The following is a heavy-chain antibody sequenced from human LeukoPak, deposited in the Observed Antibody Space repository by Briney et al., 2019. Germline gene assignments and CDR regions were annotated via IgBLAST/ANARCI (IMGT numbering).Heavy chain of an antibody. CDR2: INTGNGNT. J-gene: IGHJ6*02. D-gene: IGHD6-6*01. CDR1: GYTFTSNA. Sequence: ASVKVSCKASGYTFTSNAMHWVRQAPGQRPEWMGWINTGNGNTKYSQKFQGRVTISRDTSANTAYMELSSLRSEDTAVYYCARDEPILYSSSSNYYYYYGMDVWGQGTTVTVSS. V-gene: IGHV1-3*04. CDR3: ARDEPILYSSSSNYYYYYGMDV.